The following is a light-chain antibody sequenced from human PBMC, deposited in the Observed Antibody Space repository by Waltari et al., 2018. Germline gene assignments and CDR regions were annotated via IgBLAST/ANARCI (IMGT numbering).Light chain of an antibody. CDR3: NSFTSSSTVV. V-gene: IGLV2-14*03. J-gene: IGLJ3*02. Sequence: QKHPGKAPKRMIYGGSNQPSDVSNRFSVFTSCNTASLALSGLQPEDEADYYCNSFTSSSTVVFGGGTKLTVL. CDR2: GGS.